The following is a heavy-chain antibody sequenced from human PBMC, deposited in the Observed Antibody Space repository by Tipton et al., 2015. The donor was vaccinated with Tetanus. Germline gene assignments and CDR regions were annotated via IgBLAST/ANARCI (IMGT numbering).Heavy chain of an antibody. J-gene: IGHJ4*02. CDR1: GASIGSGGYF. CDR2: ISHSGTT. CDR3: ARDRRDFAYDSRGFYSPLYYFDN. V-gene: IGHV4-30-4*01. Sequence: TLSLTCSVSGASIGSGGYFWNWIRHRPGKGLEWIGYISHSGTTNYNPSLMSRVTLSLDTARGQFSLKLTSVTAADAAVYFCARDRRDFAYDSRGFYSPLYYFDNWGQGLRVTVSS. D-gene: IGHD3-22*01.